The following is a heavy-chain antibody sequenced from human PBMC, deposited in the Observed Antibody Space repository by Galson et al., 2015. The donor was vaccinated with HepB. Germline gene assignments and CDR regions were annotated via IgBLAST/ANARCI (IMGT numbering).Heavy chain of an antibody. D-gene: IGHD5-12*01. CDR2: ISSSSSTI. CDR1: GFTFSSYS. J-gene: IGHJ4*02. Sequence: SLRLSCAASGFTFSSYSINWVRQAPGKGLEWVSYISSSSSTIYYADSVKGRFTISRDNAKNSLYLQMNSLRAEDTAVYYCARAEDRYSGYELGFDYWGQGTLVTVSS. V-gene: IGHV3-48*01. CDR3: ARAEDRYSGYELGFDY.